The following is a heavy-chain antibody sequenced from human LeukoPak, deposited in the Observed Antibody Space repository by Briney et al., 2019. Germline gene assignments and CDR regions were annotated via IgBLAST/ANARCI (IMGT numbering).Heavy chain of an antibody. CDR3: ASNIRYSGGWHPPGGY. V-gene: IGHV4-34*01. D-gene: IGHD6-19*01. J-gene: IGHJ4*02. Sequence: PSETLSLTCAVYGGSFSGYYWSWIRQPPGKGLEWIGEINHSGSTNYNPSLKSRVTISVDTSKNQFSLKLSSVTAADTAVYYCASNIRYSGGWHPPGGYWGQGTLVTVSS. CDR2: INHSGST. CDR1: GGSFSGYY.